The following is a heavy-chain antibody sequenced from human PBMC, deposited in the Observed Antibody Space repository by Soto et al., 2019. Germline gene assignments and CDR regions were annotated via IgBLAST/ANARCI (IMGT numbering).Heavy chain of an antibody. CDR3: ARRDCSSTSCYVDDAFDI. J-gene: IGHJ3*02. Sequence: QLQLQESGPGLVKPSETLSLTCTVSGGSISSSSYYWGWIRQPPGKGLEWIGSIYYSGSTYYNPSLKSRVPISVDTSKNQFSLKLSSVTAADTAVYYCARRDCSSTSCYVDDAFDIWGQGTMVTVSS. CDR1: GGSISSSSYY. D-gene: IGHD2-2*01. V-gene: IGHV4-39*01. CDR2: IYYSGST.